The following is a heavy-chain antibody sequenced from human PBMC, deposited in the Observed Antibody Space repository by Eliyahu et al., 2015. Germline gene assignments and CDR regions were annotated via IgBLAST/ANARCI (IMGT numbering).Heavy chain of an antibody. CDR3: ARDPDLRHYFDY. V-gene: IGHV3-53*01. J-gene: IGHJ4*02. D-gene: IGHD1-14*01. Sequence: EVQVVESGGGLIQPGGSLRXSCAAXGFTVSSTYMSWVRQAPGKGLEWVSVLYSGGKTYYADSVRGRFTISRDNSMNTLYLQMNGLRADDTALYYCARDPDLRHYFDYWGQGALVAVSS. CDR2: LYSGGKT. CDR1: GFTVSSTY.